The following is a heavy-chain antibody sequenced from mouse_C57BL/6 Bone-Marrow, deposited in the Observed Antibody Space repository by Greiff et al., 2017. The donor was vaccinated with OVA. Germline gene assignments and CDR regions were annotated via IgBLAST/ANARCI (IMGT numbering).Heavy chain of an antibody. V-gene: IGHV1-69*01. J-gene: IGHJ3*01. CDR3: AKDDHDDGTWFAY. D-gene: IGHD2-4*01. CDR2: IDPSDSYT. Sequence: QVQLQQPGAELVMPGASVKLSCKASGYTFTSYWMHWVKQRPGQGLEWIGEIDPSDSYTNYNQKFKGKSTLTVDKSSSTAYMQLSSLTSEDSAVYYCAKDDHDDGTWFAYWGQGTLVTVSA. CDR1: GYTFTSYW.